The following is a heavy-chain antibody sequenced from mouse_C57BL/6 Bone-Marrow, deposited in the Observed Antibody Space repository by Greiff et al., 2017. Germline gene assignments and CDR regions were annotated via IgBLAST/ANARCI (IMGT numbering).Heavy chain of an antibody. J-gene: IGHJ2*01. CDR3: ARSDYGYDGDY. Sequence: QVQLQQPGAELVKPGASVKLSCKASGYTFTSYWMQWVKQRPGQGLEWIGEIDPSDSYTNYNQKFKGKATLTVDTSSSTAHMQLSSLTSEDSAVYYCARSDYGYDGDYWGQGTTLTVSS. CDR1: GYTFTSYW. CDR2: IDPSDSYT. D-gene: IGHD2-2*01. V-gene: IGHV1-50*01.